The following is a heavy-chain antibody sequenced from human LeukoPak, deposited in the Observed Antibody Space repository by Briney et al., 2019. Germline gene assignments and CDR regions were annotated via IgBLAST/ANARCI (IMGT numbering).Heavy chain of an antibody. D-gene: IGHD5-12*01. V-gene: IGHV1-2*02. CDR1: GYTFTGYY. CDR2: INPNSGGT. J-gene: IGHJ4*02. CDR3: ARVATITYSDYFDY. Sequence: ASVKVSCKASGYTFTGYYMHWVRQAPGQGLEWMGWINPNSGGTNYAQKFQGGVTMTRDTSISTAYMELSRLRSDDTAVYYCARVATITYSDYFDYWGQGTLVTVSS.